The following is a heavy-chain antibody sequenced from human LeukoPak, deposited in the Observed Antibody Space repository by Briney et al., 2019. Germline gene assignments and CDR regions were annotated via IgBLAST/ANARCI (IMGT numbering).Heavy chain of an antibody. Sequence: ASVKVSCKASGYTFTSYDINWVRQATGQGLEWMGWMNPNSGNTGYAQKFQGRVTMTRNTSISTAYMELSSLRSEDTAVYYCARGRKWEPPSPYYYYGMDVWGQGTTVTVSS. CDR3: ARGRKWEPPSPYYYYGMDV. D-gene: IGHD1-26*01. V-gene: IGHV1-8*01. J-gene: IGHJ6*02. CDR1: GYTFTSYD. CDR2: MNPNSGNT.